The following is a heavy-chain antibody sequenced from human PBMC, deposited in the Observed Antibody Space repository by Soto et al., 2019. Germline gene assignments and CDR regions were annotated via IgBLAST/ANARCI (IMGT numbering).Heavy chain of an antibody. CDR1: GGSISSYY. Sequence: KSSETLSLTCTVSGGSISSYYWSWIRQPAGKGLEWIGRIYTSGSTNYNPSLQSRVIMSVDASKNQFSLKLSSVTAADTAVYYCARGGYGSGSYGYGVDVWGQGTTVTVSS. CDR3: ARGGYGSGSYGYGVDV. V-gene: IGHV4-4*07. D-gene: IGHD3-10*01. CDR2: IYTSGST. J-gene: IGHJ6*02.